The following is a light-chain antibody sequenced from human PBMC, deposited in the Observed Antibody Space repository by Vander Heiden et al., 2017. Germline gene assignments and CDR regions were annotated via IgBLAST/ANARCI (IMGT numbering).Light chain of an antibody. Sequence: PTPLSASAGDSVTITGRASQSISNWFAWYQQKPGKAPILLIYAASSVKSGAPSRFSGSGSGTDFTTISRRLHDDDFVTYYWQHCNTPPFTFGQGTKVEIK. J-gene: IGKJ2*01. CDR2: AAS. CDR3: QHCNTPPFT. CDR1: QSISNW. V-gene: IGKV1-5*01.